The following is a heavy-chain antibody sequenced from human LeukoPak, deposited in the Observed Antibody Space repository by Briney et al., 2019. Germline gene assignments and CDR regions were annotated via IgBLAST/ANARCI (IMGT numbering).Heavy chain of an antibody. V-gene: IGHV4-31*03. Sequence: SETLSLTCTVSGGSISSGGYYWSWIHQHPGKGLEWIGYIYYSGSTYYNPSLKSRLTISVDTSKNQFSLKLSSVTAADTALYYCARVGSSWYESDYWGQGTLVTVSS. CDR1: GGSISSGGYY. CDR3: ARVGSSWYESDY. D-gene: IGHD6-13*01. CDR2: IYYSGST. J-gene: IGHJ4*02.